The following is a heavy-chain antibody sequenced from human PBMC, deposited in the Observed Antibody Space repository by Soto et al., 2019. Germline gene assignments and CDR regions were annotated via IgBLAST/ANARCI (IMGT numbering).Heavy chain of an antibody. CDR3: ARDRLRLRELSLLGYFDY. J-gene: IGHJ4*02. CDR1: GFTFSRHT. V-gene: IGHV3-30*04. Sequence: QVQLEESGGGVVQPGRSLRLSCAASGFTFSRHTMHWVRQAPGKGLEWVASISYDGSNKYYADSVKGRFTISRDNSKNTLSVQMDSLRAEHTAVYYCARDRLRLRELSLLGYFDYWSQGTLVTVSS. CDR2: ISYDGSNK. D-gene: IGHD3-16*02.